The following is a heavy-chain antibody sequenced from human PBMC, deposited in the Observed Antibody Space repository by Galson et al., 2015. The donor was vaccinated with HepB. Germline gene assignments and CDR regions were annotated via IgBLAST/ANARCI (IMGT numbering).Heavy chain of an antibody. CDR3: ASHPDYGDY. CDR2: IYSDGTT. J-gene: IGHJ4*01. CDR1: GFTFSIAW. Sequence: LRLSCAASGFTFSIAWINWVRQAPGKGLEWIGYIYSDGTTTYTPSLKSRVTISIDTSKKQLSLKVRSVTAADTAVYSCASHPDYGDYWGQGTLVTVSS. V-gene: IGHV4-59*08.